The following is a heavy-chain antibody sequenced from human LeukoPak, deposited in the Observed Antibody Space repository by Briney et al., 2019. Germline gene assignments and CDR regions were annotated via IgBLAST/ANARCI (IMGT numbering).Heavy chain of an antibody. D-gene: IGHD4/OR15-4a*01. CDR2: VSADGSST. CDR3: TRDKYGGKFDP. CDR1: GFSFRSHW. J-gene: IGHJ5*02. Sequence: GGSLRLSCVASGFSFRSHWMHWVRQVPGKGLGWVSRVSADGSSTSYADAVNGRFTISRDNAKNTVDLKMSALRDEDMDIYSCTRDKYGGKFDPWGQGTLVTVSS. V-gene: IGHV3-74*01.